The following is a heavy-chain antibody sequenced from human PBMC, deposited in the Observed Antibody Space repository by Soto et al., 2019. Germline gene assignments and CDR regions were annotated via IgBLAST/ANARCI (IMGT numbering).Heavy chain of an antibody. D-gene: IGHD3-22*01. CDR2: ISAYNGNT. J-gene: IGHJ5*02. Sequence: ASVKVSWKASGYTFTSYGISWVRQAPGQGLEWMGWISAYNGNTNYAQKLQGRVTMTTDTSTSTAYMELRSLRSDDTAIYYCARQPMYYYDSSASQQYLGHWGQGTLVTVSS. V-gene: IGHV1-18*01. CDR3: ARQPMYYYDSSASQQYLGH. CDR1: GYTFTSYG.